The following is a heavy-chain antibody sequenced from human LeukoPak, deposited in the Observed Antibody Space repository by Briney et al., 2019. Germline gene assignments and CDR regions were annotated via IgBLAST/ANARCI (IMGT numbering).Heavy chain of an antibody. J-gene: IGHJ4*02. Sequence: SEALSLTCTVSGGSISSYSWSWIRQPPGKGLEWIGYIYYSGSTNYNPSLKSRVTISVDTSKNQFSLKLSSVTAADTAVYYCARGRSMVRGVIWNYWGQGTLVTVSS. CDR1: GGSISSYS. CDR3: ARGRSMVRGVIWNY. D-gene: IGHD3-10*01. V-gene: IGHV4-59*01. CDR2: IYYSGST.